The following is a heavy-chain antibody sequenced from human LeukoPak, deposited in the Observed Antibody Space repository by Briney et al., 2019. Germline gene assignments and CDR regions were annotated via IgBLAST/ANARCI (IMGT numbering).Heavy chain of an antibody. CDR1: GGSISSYY. V-gene: IGHV4-59*01. J-gene: IGHJ5*02. CDR3: ARVVVVVAATPGEDWFDP. CDR2: IYYSGST. D-gene: IGHD2-15*01. Sequence: PSETLSLTCTVSGGSISSYYWSWIRQPPGKGLEWIGYIYYSGSTNYNPSLKSRVTISVGTSKNQFSLKLSSVTAADTAVYYCARVVVVVAATPGEDWFDPWGQGTLVTVSS.